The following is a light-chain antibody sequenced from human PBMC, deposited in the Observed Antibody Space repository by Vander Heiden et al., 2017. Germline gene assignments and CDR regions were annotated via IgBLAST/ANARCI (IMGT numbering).Light chain of an antibody. V-gene: IGKV1-39*01. J-gene: IGKJ1*01. Sequence: DIQMTQSPSSLSASVGDRVTIICRASQSISSYLNWYQQKPGKAPKLLIYAASSLQSGVPSRFSGSGSVTDFTLTISSLQPEDFATYYCQQSYSTPRTFGQGTKVEIK. CDR1: QSISSY. CDR2: AAS. CDR3: QQSYSTPRT.